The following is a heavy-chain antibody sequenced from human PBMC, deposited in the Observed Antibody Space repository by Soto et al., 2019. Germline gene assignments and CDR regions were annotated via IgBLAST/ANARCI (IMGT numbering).Heavy chain of an antibody. CDR1: GYSFSNYW. Sequence: PGESLKISCKGSGYSFSNYWIGWVRQMPGKGLEWMGIIYPGNSDIRYSPPFQGQVTMSADRSISTAFLQWSSLKASDTAVYYCARHAGLDSSGYYSYWGQGTLVTVSS. J-gene: IGHJ4*02. V-gene: IGHV5-51*01. D-gene: IGHD3-22*01. CDR3: ARHAGLDSSGYYSY. CDR2: IYPGNSDI.